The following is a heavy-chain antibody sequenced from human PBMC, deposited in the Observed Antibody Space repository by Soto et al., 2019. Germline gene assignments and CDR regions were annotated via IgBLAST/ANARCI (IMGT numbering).Heavy chain of an antibody. J-gene: IGHJ6*02. CDR2: ISGSGDST. D-gene: IGHD2-2*01. V-gene: IGHV3-23*01. Sequence: EVQLLESGRGLVQPGGSLRLSCAASGFNFNTYAMNWVRQAPGKGLEWVSGISGSGDSTYSADSVKGRFTISRDNCNNTLYLEMNSLRAEDTAVYYCATERGRVPNYGMDFWVQGTTVTVS. CDR1: GFNFNTYA. CDR3: ATERGRVPNYGMDF.